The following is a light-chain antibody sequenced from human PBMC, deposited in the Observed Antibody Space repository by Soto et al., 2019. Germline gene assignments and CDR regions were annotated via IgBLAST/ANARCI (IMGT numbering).Light chain of an antibody. J-gene: IGKJ2*01. Sequence: DIQMTQSPSTLSASVGDRVTITCRASQSISDWLAWYQQKPGKAPKLLIYKASSLESGVPSRFSGSGSGTEFTLTISSLQADDFATYYCQQYDIFSGTFGQGTKLDIK. CDR3: QQYDIFSGT. CDR2: KAS. CDR1: QSISDW. V-gene: IGKV1-5*03.